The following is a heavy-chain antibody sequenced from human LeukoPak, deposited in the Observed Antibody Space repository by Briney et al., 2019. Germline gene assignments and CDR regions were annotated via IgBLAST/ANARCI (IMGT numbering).Heavy chain of an antibody. CDR1: GGSISSGGYY. J-gene: IGHJ3*02. CDR3: ARRAFKSGDAFDI. V-gene: IGHV4-31*03. Sequence: SETLSLTCTVSGGSISSGGYYWSWIRQHPGKGLEWIGYIYYSGSTYYNPSLKSRVTISVDTSKNQFSLKLSSVTAADTAVYYCARRAFKSGDAFDIWGQGTMVTVSS. CDR2: IYYSGST.